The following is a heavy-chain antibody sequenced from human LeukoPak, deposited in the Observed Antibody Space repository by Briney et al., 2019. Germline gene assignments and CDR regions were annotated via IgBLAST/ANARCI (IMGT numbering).Heavy chain of an antibody. J-gene: IGHJ3*02. CDR3: AKPLEGYYYDSSGPAAFDI. V-gene: IGHV3-30*04. CDR2: ISYDGSNK. CDR1: GFTFSSYA. D-gene: IGHD3-22*01. Sequence: GRSLRLSCAASGFTFSSYAMHWVRQAPGKGLEWVAVISYDGSNKYYADSVKGRFTISRDNSKNTLYLQMNSLRAEDTAVYYCAKPLEGYYYDSSGPAAFDIWGQGTMVTVSS.